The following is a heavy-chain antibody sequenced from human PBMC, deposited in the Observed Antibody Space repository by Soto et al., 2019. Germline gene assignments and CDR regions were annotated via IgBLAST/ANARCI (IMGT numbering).Heavy chain of an antibody. Sequence: ASVKVSCKASGYTFASYAMHWVRQAPGQRLEWMGWINAGNGNTKYSQKFQGRVTITRDTSASTAYMELSSLRSEDTAVYYCARGLSLRFLEWLPEPHDAFDIWGQGTMVTVSS. V-gene: IGHV1-3*01. CDR3: ARGLSLRFLEWLPEPHDAFDI. D-gene: IGHD3-3*01. CDR2: INAGNGNT. J-gene: IGHJ3*02. CDR1: GYTFASYA.